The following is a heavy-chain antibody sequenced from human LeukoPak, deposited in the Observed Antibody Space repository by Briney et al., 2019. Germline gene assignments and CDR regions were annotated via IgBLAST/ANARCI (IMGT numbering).Heavy chain of an antibody. Sequence: SVKVSCKASGGTFSSYAISWVRQAPGQGLEWMGGIIPIFGTANYAQKFQGGVTITADESTSTAYMELSSLRSEDTAVYYCAGDPREVAFDIWGQGTMVTVSS. J-gene: IGHJ3*02. CDR1: GGTFSSYA. CDR3: AGDPREVAFDI. V-gene: IGHV1-69*01. CDR2: IIPIFGTA.